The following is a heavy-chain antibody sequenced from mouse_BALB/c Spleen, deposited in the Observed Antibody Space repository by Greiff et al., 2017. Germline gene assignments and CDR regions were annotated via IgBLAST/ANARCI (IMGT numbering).Heavy chain of an antibody. CDR3: AREGYRYDVLYAMDY. J-gene: IGHJ4*01. V-gene: IGHV5-12-2*01. Sequence: EVMLVESGGGLVQPGGSLKLSCAASGFTFSSYTMSWVRQTPEKRLEWVAYISNGGGSTYYPDTVKGRFTISRDNAKNTLYLQMSSLKSEDTAMYYCAREGYRYDVLYAMDYWGQGTSVTASS. CDR2: ISNGGGST. CDR1: GFTFSSYT. D-gene: IGHD2-14*01.